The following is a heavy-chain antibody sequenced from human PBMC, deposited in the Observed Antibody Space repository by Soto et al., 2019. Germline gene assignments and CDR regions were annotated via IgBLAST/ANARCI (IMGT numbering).Heavy chain of an antibody. J-gene: IGHJ6*03. CDR2: IVVGSGNT. Sequence: SVKVSCKACGFTFTSSAMQWVRQARGQRLEWIGWIVVGSGNTNYAQKFQERVTITRDMSTSTAYMEPSSLRSEDTAVYYCAARWDTIFGVVRHYYYMDVWGKGTTVTVSS. D-gene: IGHD3-3*01. CDR1: GFTFTSSA. CDR3: AARWDTIFGVVRHYYYMDV. V-gene: IGHV1-58*02.